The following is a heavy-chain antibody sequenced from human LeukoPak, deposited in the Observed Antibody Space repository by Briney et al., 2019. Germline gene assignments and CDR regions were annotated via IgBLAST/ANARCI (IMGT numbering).Heavy chain of an antibody. Sequence: PSETLSLTCALYGGSFSGYYWSWIRQPPGKGLKWIGEINHSGRTNYNPSLKSRVTISVDTSKNQFSLRLSSVTAADTAIYYCARGVGFVKIDDWGQGTLVTVFS. CDR2: INHSGRT. J-gene: IGHJ4*02. CDR1: GGSFSGYY. D-gene: IGHD3-10*01. V-gene: IGHV4-34*01. CDR3: ARGVGFVKIDD.